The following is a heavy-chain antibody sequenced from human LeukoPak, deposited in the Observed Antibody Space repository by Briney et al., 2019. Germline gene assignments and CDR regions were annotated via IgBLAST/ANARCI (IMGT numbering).Heavy chain of an antibody. CDR3: ARDGITIFGVVKDSFDP. V-gene: IGHV3-7*01. Sequence: GGSLRLSCGASGFTFSSYWMSWVRQAPGKGLEWVANIKEDGREKYYVDSVKGRFTISRDNTKNSLYLQMNSLRAEDTAVYYCARDGITIFGVVKDSFDPWGQGTLVTVSS. CDR1: GFTFSSYW. CDR2: IKEDGREK. J-gene: IGHJ5*02. D-gene: IGHD3-3*01.